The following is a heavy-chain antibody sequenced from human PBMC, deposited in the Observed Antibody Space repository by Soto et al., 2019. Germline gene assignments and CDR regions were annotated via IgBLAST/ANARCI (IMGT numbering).Heavy chain of an antibody. CDR1: GFSLSTSGMC. V-gene: IGHV2-70*01. CDR2: IDWDDDK. D-gene: IGHD4-17*01. Sequence: SGPTLVNPTQTLTLTCTFSGFSLSTSGMCVSWIRQPPGKALEWLALIDWDDDKYYSTSLKTRLTISKDTSKNQVVLTMTNMDPADTATYYCARSRGTTDYYYGMDVWGLGTTVTVSS. J-gene: IGHJ6*02. CDR3: ARSRGTTDYYYGMDV.